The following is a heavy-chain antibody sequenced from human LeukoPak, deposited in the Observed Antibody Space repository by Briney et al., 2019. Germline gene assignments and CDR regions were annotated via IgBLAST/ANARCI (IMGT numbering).Heavy chain of an antibody. CDR1: GFTFSSYS. Sequence: GGSLRLSCAASGFTFSSYSMNWVRQAPGKGLEWVSVIYSGGSTYYADSVKGRFTISRDNSKNTLHLQMNSLRAEDTAVYYCAISGTVDYWGQGTLVTVSS. V-gene: IGHV3-66*01. CDR2: IYSGGST. J-gene: IGHJ4*02. D-gene: IGHD5-12*01. CDR3: AISGTVDY.